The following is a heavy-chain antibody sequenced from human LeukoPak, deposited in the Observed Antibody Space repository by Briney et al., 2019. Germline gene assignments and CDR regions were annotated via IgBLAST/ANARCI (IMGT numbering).Heavy chain of an antibody. CDR3: AQDGGQLGRIVY. Sequence: SGPTLVKPTQTLTLTCTFSGFSLSTSGVGVGWIRQPPGKALEWLALIYWDDDKRYSPSLKSRLTITKDTSKNQEVLTMTNMDPVDTATYYCAQDGGQLGRIVYWGQGTLVTVSS. V-gene: IGHV2-5*02. CDR1: GFSLSTSGVG. D-gene: IGHD2-15*01. CDR2: IYWDDDK. J-gene: IGHJ4*02.